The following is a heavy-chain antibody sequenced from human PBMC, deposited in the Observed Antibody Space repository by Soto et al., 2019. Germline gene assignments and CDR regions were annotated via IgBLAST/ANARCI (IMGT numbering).Heavy chain of an antibody. CDR1: GGSISSSSYF. CDR2: IYYSGST. V-gene: IGHV4-39*07. CDR3: ATGFSRIVVLLAEFSL. J-gene: IGHJ4*02. D-gene: IGHD2-21*01. Sequence: SETLSLTCSVSGGSISSSSYFWGWIRQPPGKGLEWIGSIYYSGSTYYNPSLKSRVTMSVDKSNNQFSLELRSVTAADTAVYYCATGFSRIVVLLAEFSLWGKGALVTV.